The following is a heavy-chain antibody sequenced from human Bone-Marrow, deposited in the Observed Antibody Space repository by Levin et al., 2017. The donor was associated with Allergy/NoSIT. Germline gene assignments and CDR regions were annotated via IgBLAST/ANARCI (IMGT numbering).Heavy chain of an antibody. Sequence: PSETLSLTCAVYGGSFSGYYWSWIRQPPGKGLEWIGEINHSGSTNYNPSLKSRVTISVDTSKNQFSLKLSSVTAADTAVYYCARTKRIQLWFYWYFDLWGRGTLVTVSS. J-gene: IGHJ2*01. CDR2: INHSGST. V-gene: IGHV4-34*01. CDR3: ARTKRIQLWFYWYFDL. D-gene: IGHD5-18*01. CDR1: GGSFSGYY.